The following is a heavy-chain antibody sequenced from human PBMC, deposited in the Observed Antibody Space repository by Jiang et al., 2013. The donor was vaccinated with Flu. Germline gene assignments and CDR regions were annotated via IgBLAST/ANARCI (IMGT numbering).Heavy chain of an antibody. V-gene: IGHV3-7*04. Sequence: QLLESGGGLVQSGGSLRLSCAASGFTFSNSWMNWVRQAPGKGLEWVANIKEDGSKKYYVDSVKGRFTVSRDNAKNSLYLQMNNLSAEDTAVYFCARGMTTASPYWGQGTLVTVSS. CDR2: IKEDGSKK. J-gene: IGHJ4*02. D-gene: IGHD4-11*01. CDR3: ARGMTTASPY. CDR1: GFTFSNSW.